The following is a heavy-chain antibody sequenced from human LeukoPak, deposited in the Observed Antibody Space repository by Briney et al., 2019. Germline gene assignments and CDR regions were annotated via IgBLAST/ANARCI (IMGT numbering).Heavy chain of an antibody. CDR3: GRGIVTTARGAFDL. J-gene: IGHJ3*01. Sequence: SETLSLTCVVSAYSISSGYYWGWIRQPPGQGLEWIGSIFHSGSTNYNPSLRSRVTVSLDRSKNEFSLKLTFVTAADSAVYYCGRGIVTTARGAFDLWGQGTMVTISS. D-gene: IGHD1-1*01. CDR2: IFHSGST. V-gene: IGHV4-38-2*01. CDR1: AYSISSGYY.